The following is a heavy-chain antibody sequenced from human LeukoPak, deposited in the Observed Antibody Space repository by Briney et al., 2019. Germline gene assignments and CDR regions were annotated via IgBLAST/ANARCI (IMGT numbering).Heavy chain of an antibody. J-gene: IGHJ4*02. CDR1: GFTFSDYY. V-gene: IGHV3-23*01. CDR2: ISGSGGST. Sequence: PGGSLRLSCAASGFTFSDYYMTWVRQAPGKGLEWVSGISGSGGSTYYADSVKGRFTISRENSKNTLYLQLNSLRTEDTAVYYCAKDWGYWGQGTLVTVSS. CDR3: AKDWGY. D-gene: IGHD3-16*01.